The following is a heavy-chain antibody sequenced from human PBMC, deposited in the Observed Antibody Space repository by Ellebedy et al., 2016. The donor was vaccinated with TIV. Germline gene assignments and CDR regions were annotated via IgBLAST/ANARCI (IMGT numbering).Heavy chain of an antibody. V-gene: IGHV1-46*01. Sequence: ASVKVSCXASEHNFTSDYMHWLRQAPGQGLEWMGIINPGGDIKSSAQKFQGRLTLTRERSTSIVYMELSSLTSEDTAVYFCAKARGSSVIDYNYYGMDVWGQGTTVTVSS. D-gene: IGHD2-21*01. CDR1: EHNFTSDY. J-gene: IGHJ6*02. CDR3: AKARGSSVIDYNYYGMDV. CDR2: INPGGDIK.